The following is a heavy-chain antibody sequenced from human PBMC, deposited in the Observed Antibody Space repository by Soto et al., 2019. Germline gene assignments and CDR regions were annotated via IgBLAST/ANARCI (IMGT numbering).Heavy chain of an antibody. Sequence: SETLSLTCKVSGGSMRGYSWSWIRQTPGEGLEWIGYVSHSGRTDYSPSLKNRVTISFDMSKNHFALHVNSVDPADTAVYYCARVAMENYHDMWSGSTSSALDVWGQGTTVTVSS. D-gene: IGHD3-3*01. CDR2: VSHSGRT. V-gene: IGHV4-59*13. CDR3: ARVAMENYHDMWSGSTSSALDV. J-gene: IGHJ6*02. CDR1: GGSMRGYS.